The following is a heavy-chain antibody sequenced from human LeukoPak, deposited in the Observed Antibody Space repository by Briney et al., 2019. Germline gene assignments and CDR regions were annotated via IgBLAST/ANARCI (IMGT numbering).Heavy chain of an antibody. J-gene: IGHJ5*02. CDR3: ARQTDGNWFDP. V-gene: IGHV1-69*06. Sequence: GASVKVSCKASGGTFSSYAISWVRQAPGQGLEWMGGIIPIFGTANYAQKFQGRVTITADKSTSTAYMELSGLRSEDTAVYYCARQTDGNWFDPWGQGTLVTVSS. CDR2: IIPIFGTA. CDR1: GGTFSSYA. D-gene: IGHD5-24*01.